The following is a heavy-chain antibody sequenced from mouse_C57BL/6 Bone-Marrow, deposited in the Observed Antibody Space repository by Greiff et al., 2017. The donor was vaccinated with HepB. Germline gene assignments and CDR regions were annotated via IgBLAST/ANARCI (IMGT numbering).Heavy chain of an antibody. V-gene: IGHV5-4*01. J-gene: IGHJ4*01. D-gene: IGHD1-1*01. CDR3: ARVGTTVVAYYAMDY. Sequence: EVQVVESGGGLVKPGGSLKLSCAASGFTFSSYAMSWVRQTPEKRLEWVATISDGGSYTYYPDNVQGRFTISRDNAKNNLYLQMSHLKSEDTAMYYCARVGTTVVAYYAMDYWGQGTSVTVSS. CDR1: GFTFSSYA. CDR2: ISDGGSYT.